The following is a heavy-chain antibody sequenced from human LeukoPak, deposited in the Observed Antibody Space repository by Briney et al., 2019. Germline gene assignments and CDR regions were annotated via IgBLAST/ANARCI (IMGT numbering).Heavy chain of an antibody. D-gene: IGHD3-22*01. CDR2: IYQSGHT. V-gene: IGHV4-38-2*02. CDR3: ARGLDSSRGG. J-gene: IGHJ4*02. CDR1: DYSINSGYY. Sequence: RPSETLSLTCSVSDYSINSGYYWGWIRQPPGKGLEWIASIYQSGHTYYNPSLKSRVTISVDTSKSQFSLKLSSVTAADTAVYYCARGLDSSRGGWGQGTLVTVSS.